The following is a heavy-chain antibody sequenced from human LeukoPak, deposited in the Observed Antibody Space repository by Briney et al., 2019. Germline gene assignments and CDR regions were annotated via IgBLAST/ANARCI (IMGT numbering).Heavy chain of an antibody. V-gene: IGHV3-9*01. D-gene: IGHD6-13*01. Sequence: PGGSLRLSCAASGFTFDDYDMHWVRQAPGKGLEWVSGISWNSGSIGYADSVKGRFTISRDNAKNSLYLQMNSLRAEDTALYYCAKDIFTGIPADGAIDYWGQGTLVTVSS. CDR1: GFTFDDYD. J-gene: IGHJ4*02. CDR3: AKDIFTGIPADGAIDY. CDR2: ISWNSGSI.